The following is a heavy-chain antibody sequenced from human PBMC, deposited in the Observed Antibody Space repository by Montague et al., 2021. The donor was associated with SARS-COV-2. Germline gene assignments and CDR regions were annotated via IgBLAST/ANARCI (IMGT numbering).Heavy chain of an antibody. V-gene: IGHV4-4*09. D-gene: IGHD2/OR15-2a*01. Sequence: SETLSLTCTVSSGSLSNYYWSWIRQSPDKGLEWIGYMYETGNMIYNPSLRGRVSISADTSKSQFSLRLTSVTAADSARYYCARNMAYWGQGVLVTV. CDR1: SGSLSNYY. CDR3: ARNMAY. J-gene: IGHJ4*02. CDR2: MYETGNM.